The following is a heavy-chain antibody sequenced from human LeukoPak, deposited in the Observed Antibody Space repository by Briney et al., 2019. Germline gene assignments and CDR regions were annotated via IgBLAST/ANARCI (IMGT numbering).Heavy chain of an antibody. D-gene: IGHD5-18*01. CDR3: ASRDTATGLD. CDR1: GGSFSGYY. Sequence: SETLSLTCAVYGGSFSGYYWSWNRQPPGKGLEWIGEINHSGSTNYNPSLKSRVTISVDTSKNQFSLKLSSVTAADTAVYYCASRDTATGLDWGQGTLVTVSS. CDR2: INHSGST. J-gene: IGHJ4*02. V-gene: IGHV4-34*01.